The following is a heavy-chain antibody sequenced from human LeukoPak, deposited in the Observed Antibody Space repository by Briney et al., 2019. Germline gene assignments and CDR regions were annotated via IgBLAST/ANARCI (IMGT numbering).Heavy chain of an antibody. V-gene: IGHV3-33*01. CDR1: GFTFSSYG. CDR3: ARGRKYYDFWSGLIDY. CDR2: IWYDGSNK. J-gene: IGHJ4*02. D-gene: IGHD3-3*01. Sequence: GGSLRLSCAESGFTFSSYGMHWVRQAPGKGLEWVAVIWYDGSNKYYADSVKGRFTISRDNSKNTLYLQMNSLRAEDTAVYYCARGRKYYDFWSGLIDYWGQGTLVTVSS.